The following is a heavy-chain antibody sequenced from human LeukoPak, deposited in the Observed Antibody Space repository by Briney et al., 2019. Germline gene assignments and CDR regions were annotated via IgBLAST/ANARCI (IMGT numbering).Heavy chain of an antibody. J-gene: IGHJ5*02. CDR2: MNPKSGNT. CDR3: ARGPSLHTNWVGGRWFDP. V-gene: IGHV1-8*01. CDR1: GYTFTNYV. D-gene: IGHD1-1*01. Sequence: ASVKVSCTASGYTFTNYVINWVRQATGQGLEWMGWMNPKSGNTGCAQKLQGRVTMTRNNSISTAYMELSSLRSEDTAMYFCARGPSLHTNWVGGRWFDPWGQGTRVTVSS.